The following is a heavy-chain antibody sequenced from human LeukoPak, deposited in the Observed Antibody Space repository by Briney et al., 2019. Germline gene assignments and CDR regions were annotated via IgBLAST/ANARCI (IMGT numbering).Heavy chain of an antibody. CDR3: ARGPWVVSNYYYYMDV. CDR1: GYTFTSYD. Sequence: ASVTVSCKASGYTFTSYDINWVRQATGQGLEWMGWMNPNSGNTGYAQKFQGRVTMTRNTSISTAYMELSSLRSEDTAVYYCARGPWVVSNYYYYMDVWGKGTTVTVSS. D-gene: IGHD2-8*02. J-gene: IGHJ6*03. CDR2: MNPNSGNT. V-gene: IGHV1-8*01.